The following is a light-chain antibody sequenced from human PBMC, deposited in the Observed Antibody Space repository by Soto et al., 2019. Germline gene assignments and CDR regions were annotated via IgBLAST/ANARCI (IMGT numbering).Light chain of an antibody. CDR1: QSVYSDF. V-gene: IGKV3-20*01. Sequence: IVLTQSPGTLSLSPGERATLSCRASQSVYSDFLAWYQQKPGQAPRLLIYGASSRATGIPDRFSGSGSGRDFTLTISRLEPEDFAVYYCQQYGSSPLTFGGGTKVEIK. J-gene: IGKJ4*01. CDR2: GAS. CDR3: QQYGSSPLT.